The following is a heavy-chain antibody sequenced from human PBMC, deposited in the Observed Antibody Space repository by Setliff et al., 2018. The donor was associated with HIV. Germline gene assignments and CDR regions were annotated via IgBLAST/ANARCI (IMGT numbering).Heavy chain of an antibody. D-gene: IGHD3-22*01. J-gene: IGHJ2*01. CDR1: GGSISSGGYY. Sequence: PSETLSLTCTVSGGSISSGGYYWSWIRQHPGKGLEWIGYIYYSGSTYYNPSLKSRVTISVDTSKNQFSLKLSSVTAAGTAVYYCARLETYYYDSSGSTGWYFDLWGRGTLVTVSS. CDR3: ARLETYYYDSSGSTGWYFDL. V-gene: IGHV4-31*03. CDR2: IYYSGST.